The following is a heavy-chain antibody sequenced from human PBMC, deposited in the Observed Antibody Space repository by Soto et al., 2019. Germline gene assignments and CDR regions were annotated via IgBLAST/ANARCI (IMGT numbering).Heavy chain of an antibody. J-gene: IGHJ6*02. CDR2: IYHSGST. CDR3: ARGPRLSNYDFWSGYYSDYYYGMDV. Sequence: SETLSLTCAVSGGSISSGGYSWSWIRQPPGKGLEWIGYIYHSGSTYYNPSLKSRVTISVDRSKNQLSLKLSSVTAADTAVYYCARGPRLSNYDFWSGYYSDYYYGMDVWGQGTTVTVSS. V-gene: IGHV4-30-2*01. D-gene: IGHD3-3*01. CDR1: GGSISSGGYS.